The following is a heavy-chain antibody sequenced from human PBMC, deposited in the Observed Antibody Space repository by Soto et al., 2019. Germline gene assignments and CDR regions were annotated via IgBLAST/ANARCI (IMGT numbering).Heavy chain of an antibody. V-gene: IGHV1-24*01. CDR1: GYTLTELS. Sequence: GASVKVSCKVSGYTLTELSMHWVRQAPGKGLEWMGGFDPEDGETIYAQKFQGRVTMTEDTSTDTAYMELSSLRSEDTAVYYCAGGATGTPGGGYYGMDVWGQGTTVTVSS. CDR3: AGGATGTPGGGYYGMDV. J-gene: IGHJ6*02. CDR2: FDPEDGET. D-gene: IGHD1-1*01.